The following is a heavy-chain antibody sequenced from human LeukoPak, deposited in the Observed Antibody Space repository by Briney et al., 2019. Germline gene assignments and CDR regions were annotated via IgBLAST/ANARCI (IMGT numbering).Heavy chain of an antibody. CDR2: IYSGGST. CDR3: ARDSIVVDTFDY. D-gene: IGHD3-22*01. V-gene: IGHV3-66*01. CDR1: GFTVSSNY. Sequence: GGSLRLSCAASGFTVSSNYMSWVRQAPGKGLEWVSVIYSGGSTYYADSVKGRFTISRDNSKNTLYLQMNSLRAEDTAVYYCARDSIVVDTFDYWGQGTLVTVSS. J-gene: IGHJ4*02.